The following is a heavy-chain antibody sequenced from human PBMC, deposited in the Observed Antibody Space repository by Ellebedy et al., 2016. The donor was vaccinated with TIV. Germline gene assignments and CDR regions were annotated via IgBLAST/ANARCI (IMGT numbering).Heavy chain of an antibody. D-gene: IGHD3-22*01. CDR1: GGSISSSSYY. CDR2: IYYGGST. Sequence: GSLRLSXTVSGGSISSSSYYWGWIRQPPGKGLEWIGSIYYGGSTYSNPSLKSRVTISVDTSKNQFSLRLSSVTAADTAVYYCARLGLGYYDSSGLYYGDYWGQGTLVTVSS. V-gene: IGHV4-39*01. CDR3: ARLGLGYYDSSGLYYGDY. J-gene: IGHJ4*02.